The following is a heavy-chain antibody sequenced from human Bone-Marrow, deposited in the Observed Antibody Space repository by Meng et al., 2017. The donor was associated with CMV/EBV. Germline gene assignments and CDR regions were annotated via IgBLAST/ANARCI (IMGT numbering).Heavy chain of an antibody. CDR2: TYYRSKWYN. D-gene: IGHD6-19*01. Sequence: SQTLSLTCAISGDSVSSNSAAWNWIRQSPSRGLEWLGRTYYRSKWYNDYAVSVKSRITINPDTSKNQFSLQLNSVTPEDTAVYYCARGSRVYSSGWIYYYYGMDVWGQGTTVTVSS. CDR3: ARGSRVYSSGWIYYYYGMDV. V-gene: IGHV6-1*01. J-gene: IGHJ6*02. CDR1: GDSVSSNSAA.